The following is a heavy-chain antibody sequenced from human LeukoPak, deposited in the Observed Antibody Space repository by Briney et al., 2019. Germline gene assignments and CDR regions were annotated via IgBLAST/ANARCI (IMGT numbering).Heavy chain of an antibody. J-gene: IGHJ4*02. Sequence: PGGSLRLSCAASGFTFSSHWMSWVRQAPGKGLEWVANIKQDGSEKYYVDSVKGRFTISRDNAKNSLYLQMNSLRAEDTAVYYCARDGWATPDYWGQGTLVTVSS. CDR3: ARDGWATPDY. D-gene: IGHD3-10*01. CDR1: GFTFSSHW. CDR2: IKQDGSEK. V-gene: IGHV3-7*01.